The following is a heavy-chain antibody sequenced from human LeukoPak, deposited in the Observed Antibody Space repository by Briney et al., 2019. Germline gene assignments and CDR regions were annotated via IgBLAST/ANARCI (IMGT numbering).Heavy chain of an antibody. J-gene: IGHJ3*02. V-gene: IGHV4-39*07. CDR1: DASINNWNYY. Sequence: SETLSLTCSGSDASINNWNYYWGWIRQPPGKGLEWIGSIYYSGSTYYNPSLKSRVTISVDTSKNQFSLKLSSVTAADTAVYYCARDGGSSGYFSLDAFDIWGQGTMVTVSS. CDR2: IYYSGST. CDR3: ARDGGSSGYFSLDAFDI. D-gene: IGHD3-22*01.